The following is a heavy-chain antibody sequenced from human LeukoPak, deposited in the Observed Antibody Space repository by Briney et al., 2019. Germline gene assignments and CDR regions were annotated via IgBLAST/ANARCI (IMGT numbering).Heavy chain of an antibody. Sequence: PGGSLRLSCAASGFTFSSYGMHWVRQAPGKGLEWVAVIWYDGSNKYYADSVKGRFTISRDNSKNTLYLQMNSLRAEDTAVYYCARDRRYYGSGSYSYYFDYWGQGTLVTVSS. CDR2: IWYDGSNK. D-gene: IGHD3-10*01. V-gene: IGHV3-33*01. J-gene: IGHJ4*02. CDR3: ARDRRYYGSGSYSYYFDY. CDR1: GFTFSSYG.